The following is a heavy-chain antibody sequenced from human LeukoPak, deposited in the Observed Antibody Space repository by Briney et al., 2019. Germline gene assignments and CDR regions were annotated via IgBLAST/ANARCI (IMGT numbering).Heavy chain of an antibody. D-gene: IGHD1-26*01. CDR2: IYYSGST. J-gene: IGHJ3*02. CDR1: GGSINNYY. Sequence: SETLSLTCTVSGGSINNYYWNWIRQPPGNRLEWIGYIYYSGSTNYNPSLKSRITISVDTSKNQFSLKLSSVTAADTAVYYCARRRRIVETSKGDGFDIWGQGTMVTVSS. CDR3: ARRRRIVETSKGDGFDI. V-gene: IGHV4-59*08.